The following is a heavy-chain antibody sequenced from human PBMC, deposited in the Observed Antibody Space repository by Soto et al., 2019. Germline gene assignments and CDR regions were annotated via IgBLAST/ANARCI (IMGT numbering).Heavy chain of an antibody. Sequence: QVQLQESGPGLVKPSETLSLTCTVSGGPVSSGSYYWSWIRQPPGKGLEWIGYIYYSGSTNYNPSLKSRVTLSVDTSKNQFSLKLSSVTAADTAVYYCARVRRDAFDIWGQGTMVTVSS. CDR2: IYYSGST. V-gene: IGHV4-61*01. CDR3: ARVRRDAFDI. CDR1: GGPVSSGSYY. J-gene: IGHJ3*02.